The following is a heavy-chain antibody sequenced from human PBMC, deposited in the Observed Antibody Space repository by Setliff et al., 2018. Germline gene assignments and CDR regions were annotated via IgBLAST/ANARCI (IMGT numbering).Heavy chain of an antibody. Sequence: ASVKVSCKASGYIFSTFGISWVRRAPGQGLEWIGWISPYNGDTKYAQKLQDRVTMTIDTSTSTAYVEVRSLRSDDTALYYCARSPPNRGVGQGHHMDVWGKGTSVTVSS. J-gene: IGHJ6*03. CDR2: ISPYNGDT. CDR1: GYIFSTFG. D-gene: IGHD1-26*01. V-gene: IGHV1-18*01. CDR3: ARSPPNRGVGQGHHMDV.